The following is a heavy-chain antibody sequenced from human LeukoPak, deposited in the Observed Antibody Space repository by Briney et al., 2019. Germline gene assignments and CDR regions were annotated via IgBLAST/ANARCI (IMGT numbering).Heavy chain of an antibody. Sequence: GGSLRLSCAASGFTFSRYSMNWVRQAPGKGLEWLSYITDSSSTVQYAGSVKGRFTISRDNAKNSLYLQMNSLRAEDTAVYYCVKGESGMAYFDSWGRGTLVTVSS. J-gene: IGHJ4*02. D-gene: IGHD3-10*01. CDR2: ITDSSSTV. CDR1: GFTFSRYS. V-gene: IGHV3-48*01. CDR3: VKGESGMAYFDS.